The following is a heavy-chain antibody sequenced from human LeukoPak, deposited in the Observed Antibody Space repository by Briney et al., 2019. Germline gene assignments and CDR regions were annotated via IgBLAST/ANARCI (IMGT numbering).Heavy chain of an antibody. CDR3: TRMTTGHDY. CDR1: GVSFDDYY. V-gene: IGHV4-34*01. CDR2: INHSGYT. D-gene: IGHD4-17*01. J-gene: IGHJ4*02. Sequence: PSETLSLTCAVSGVSFDDYYWSWVRQTPGKGLEWIGEINHSGYTNDSPSLKSRVTLSIDTSRKQFSLSLRSVTVADAGIYYCTRMTTGHDYWGQGTLVTVSS.